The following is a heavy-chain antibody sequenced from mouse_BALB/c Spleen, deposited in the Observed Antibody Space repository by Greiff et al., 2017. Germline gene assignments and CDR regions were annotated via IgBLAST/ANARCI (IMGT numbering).Heavy chain of an antibody. V-gene: IGHV2-2*02. D-gene: IGHD2-14*01. CDR1: GFSFTSYG. J-gene: IGHJ4*01. CDR3: ARSQGAYYRDYYAMDY. Sequence: QVQLQQSGPGLVQPSQSLSITCTVSGFSFTSYGVHWVRQSPGKGLEWLGVIWSGGSTDYNAAFISRLSISKDNSKSQVFFKMNSLQANDTAIYYCARSQGAYYRDYYAMDYWGQGTSVTVSS. CDR2: IWSGGST.